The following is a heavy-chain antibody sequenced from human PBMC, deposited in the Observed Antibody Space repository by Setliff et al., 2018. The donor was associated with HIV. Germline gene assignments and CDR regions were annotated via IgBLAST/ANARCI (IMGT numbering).Heavy chain of an antibody. V-gene: IGHV1-69*06. D-gene: IGHD5-18*01. CDR2: IIPKFGAA. Sequence: SVKVSCKASGETFGSHTISWVRQAPRQGLEWMGGIIPKFGAANYAQNFQGRVAITADKFTKTAYMELSSLRSDDTAVYFCATHGYTYGVDFDSWGQGALVTVSS. CDR1: GETFGSHT. CDR3: ATHGYTYGVDFDS. J-gene: IGHJ4*02.